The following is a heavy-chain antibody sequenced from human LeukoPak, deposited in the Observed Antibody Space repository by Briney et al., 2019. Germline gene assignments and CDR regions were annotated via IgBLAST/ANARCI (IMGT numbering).Heavy chain of an antibody. CDR3: ARFYGGNPYSHFDY. D-gene: IGHD4-23*01. J-gene: IGHJ4*02. Sequence: ASVKVSCKASGGTLSSYAISWVRQAPGQGLEWMGIINPSGGSTSYAQKFQGRVNMTRDTSTSTVYMELSSLRSEDTAVYYCARFYGGNPYSHFDYWGQGTLVTVSS. CDR1: GGTLSSYA. V-gene: IGHV1-46*01. CDR2: INPSGGST.